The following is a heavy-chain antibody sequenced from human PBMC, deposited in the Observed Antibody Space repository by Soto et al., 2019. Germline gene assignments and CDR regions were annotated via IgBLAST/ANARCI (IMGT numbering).Heavy chain of an antibody. CDR2: IYSSGKT. J-gene: IGHJ4*02. D-gene: IGHD6-6*01. Sequence: QVQLQESGPGLVKPSQTLSLTCTVSGGSIDSDDYYWTWIRQPPGKGLEWIGYIYSSGKTSYNPALESRLTISIDTSKNQFSLHLNSVSAADTAVYLCARDRSNSPDFFDYWGQGTLVTVSS. CDR3: ARDRSNSPDFFDY. CDR1: GGSIDSDDYY. V-gene: IGHV4-30-4*01.